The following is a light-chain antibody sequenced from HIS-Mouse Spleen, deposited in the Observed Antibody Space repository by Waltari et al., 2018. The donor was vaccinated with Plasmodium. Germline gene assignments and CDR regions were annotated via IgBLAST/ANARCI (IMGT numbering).Light chain of an antibody. CDR2: EVS. J-gene: IGLJ2*01. CDR1: SSDVGGSNY. Sequence: QSALTQPASVSGSPGQSITISCTGTSSDVGGSNYVPWYQQHPGKAPHIMIYEVSNRPSGVSNRFSGSKSGNTASLTISGLQAEDEADYYCSSYTSSSTLVVFGGGTKLTVL. CDR3: SSYTSSSTLVV. V-gene: IGLV2-14*01.